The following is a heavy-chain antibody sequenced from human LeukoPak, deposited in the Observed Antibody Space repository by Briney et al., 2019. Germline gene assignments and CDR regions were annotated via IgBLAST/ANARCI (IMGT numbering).Heavy chain of an antibody. D-gene: IGHD6-13*01. CDR3: ARTLFTTLYIAAAANWFDP. Sequence: ASVKVSCKASGYTFTGYYMHWVRQAPGQGLEWMGWINPNSGGTNYAQKFQGRVTMTRDTSISTAYTELSRLRSDDTAVYYCARTLFTTLYIAAAANWFDPWGQGTLVTVSS. J-gene: IGHJ5*02. CDR2: INPNSGGT. CDR1: GYTFTGYY. V-gene: IGHV1-2*02.